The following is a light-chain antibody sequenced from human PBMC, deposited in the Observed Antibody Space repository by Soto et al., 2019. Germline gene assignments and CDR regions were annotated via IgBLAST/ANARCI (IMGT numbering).Light chain of an antibody. Sequence: DIQMTRSPSSLSASVGGSVTITCRAREDISTHLAWLQQKPGKASQSLIYGASTLQHWISSKFSGGGSGTDFTLTISSLQPEDSATYYGHQYQSYRGTFGLVTRLEIK. CDR1: EDISTH. CDR2: GAS. CDR3: HQYQSYRGT. J-gene: IGKJ5*01. V-gene: IGKV1-16*02.